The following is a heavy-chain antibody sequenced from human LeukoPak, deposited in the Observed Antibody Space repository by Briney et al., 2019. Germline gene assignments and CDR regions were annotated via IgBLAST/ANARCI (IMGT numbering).Heavy chain of an antibody. J-gene: IGHJ4*02. CDR2: IYHSGST. V-gene: IGHV4-59*11. CDR1: GVSISNHY. Sequence: SETLSLTCSVSGVSISNHYWSWIRQPPGKGLEWIGYIYHSGSTYYNPSLKSQVTISVDRSKNQFSLKLSSVTAADTAVYYCARENPATGFDYWGQGTLVTVSS. CDR3: ARENPATGFDY.